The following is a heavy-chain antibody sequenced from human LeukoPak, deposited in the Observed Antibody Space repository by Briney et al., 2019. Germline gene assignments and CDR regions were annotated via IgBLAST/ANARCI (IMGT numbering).Heavy chain of an antibody. J-gene: IGHJ6*03. V-gene: IGHV3-7*01. D-gene: IGHD3-9*01. CDR1: GFTFSSYG. CDR3: ARNYDILNDYYYYMDV. Sequence: GGSLRLSCAGSGFTFSSYGMQWVRQAPGKGLEWVANIKQDGSEKYYVDSVKGRFTISRDNAKNSLYLQMNSLRAEDTAVYYCARNYDILNDYYYYMDVWGKGTTVTVSS. CDR2: IKQDGSEK.